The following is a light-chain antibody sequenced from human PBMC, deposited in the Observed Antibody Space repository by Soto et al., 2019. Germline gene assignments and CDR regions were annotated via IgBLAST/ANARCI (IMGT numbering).Light chain of an antibody. Sequence: QPVLTQPPSASASLGASVTLTCTLSSGYSNYKVDWYQQRPGKGPRFVMRVGAGGIVESKGDGIPDRFSVLGSGLNRYLTIKNIQEEDESDFHCGADHGSGSNSVFGGGTKLTGL. CDR1: SGYSNYK. CDR3: GADHGSGSNSV. J-gene: IGLJ2*01. CDR2: VGAGGIVE. V-gene: IGLV9-49*01.